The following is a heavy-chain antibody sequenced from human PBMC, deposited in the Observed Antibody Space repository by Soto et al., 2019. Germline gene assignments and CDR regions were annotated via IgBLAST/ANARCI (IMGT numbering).Heavy chain of an antibody. Sequence: EVQLVESGGGLVQPGGSLRLSCAASGFTFSRYSMNWVRQAPGKGLEWVSFITSSSNTIYYADSVKGRFTISRDNAKNSLYLQVNSLRAEDTAVYYCARMTDGYNYYFDYWGQGTLVTVSS. CDR1: GFTFSRYS. CDR2: ITSSSNTI. D-gene: IGHD1-1*01. CDR3: ARMTDGYNYYFDY. J-gene: IGHJ4*02. V-gene: IGHV3-48*01.